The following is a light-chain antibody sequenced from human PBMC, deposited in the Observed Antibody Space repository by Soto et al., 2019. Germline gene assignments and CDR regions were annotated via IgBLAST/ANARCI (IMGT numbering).Light chain of an antibody. CDR3: QQYGRSPWT. V-gene: IGKV3-20*01. J-gene: IGKJ1*01. CDR2: AVS. CDR1: QSVRSNY. Sequence: EIVLTQSPGTLSLSPGERATLSCRASQSVRSNYLAWYQQKPGQAPRLLIYAVSTRATGIPDTFSGSGSGTDFTLTISRLEPEDFGVYFCQQYGRSPWTFGQGTKGEIK.